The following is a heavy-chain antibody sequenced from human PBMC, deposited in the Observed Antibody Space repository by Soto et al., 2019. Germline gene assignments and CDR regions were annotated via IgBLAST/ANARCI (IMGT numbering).Heavy chain of an antibody. Sequence: ASVKVSCKASGGTFSSYGISCVRQAPGQGLEWLGGIIPMFGTATSTQNFQGRLTITADESTSTAYMELSSLTSEDTAVYFCARSVGVTTLSYLDYWGQGTLVTVSS. CDR3: ARSVGVTTLSYLDY. V-gene: IGHV1-69*13. CDR1: GGTFSSYG. D-gene: IGHD1-26*01. CDR2: IIPMFGTA. J-gene: IGHJ4*02.